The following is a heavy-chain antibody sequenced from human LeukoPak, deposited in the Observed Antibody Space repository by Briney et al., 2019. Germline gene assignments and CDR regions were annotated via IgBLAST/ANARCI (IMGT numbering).Heavy chain of an antibody. CDR1: GGSFSGHY. CDR3: ASAQQDSSSWYEAGD. D-gene: IGHD6-13*01. CDR2: INHSGST. J-gene: IGHJ4*02. V-gene: IGHV4-34*01. Sequence: SETLSLTCAVYGGSFSGHYWSWIRQPPGKGLEWIGEINHSGSTNYNPSLKSRVTISVDTSKNQFSLKLSSVTAADTAVYYCASAQQDSSSWYEAGDWGQGTLVTVSS.